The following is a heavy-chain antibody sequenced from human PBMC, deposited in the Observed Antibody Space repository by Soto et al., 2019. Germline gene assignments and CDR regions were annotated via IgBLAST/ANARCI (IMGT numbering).Heavy chain of an antibody. J-gene: IGHJ6*02. Sequence: ASVKVSCKASGGTFSSYAISWVRQAPGQGLEWMGGIIPIFGTANYAQKFQGRVTITADESTSTAYMELSSLRSEDTAVYYCARDLEDIVASGFGDYYYYGMDVWGQGTTVTVSS. CDR2: IIPIFGTA. CDR3: ARDLEDIVASGFGDYYYYGMDV. CDR1: GGTFSSYA. V-gene: IGHV1-69*13. D-gene: IGHD5-12*01.